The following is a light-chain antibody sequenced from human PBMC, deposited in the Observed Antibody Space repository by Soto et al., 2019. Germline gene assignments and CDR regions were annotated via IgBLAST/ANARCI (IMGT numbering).Light chain of an antibody. Sequence: EIVLPQSPATLSLSPGERATLSCRASQSVSTYLAWYQQKPGQAPRLLIYDPSNGATGIPARYRGSGPGTAMTRTISSREPEDFAVYYCPQRLTLGPGKKVY. J-gene: IGKJ3*01. CDR3: PQRLT. CDR2: DPS. V-gene: IGKV3-11*01. CDR1: QSVSTY.